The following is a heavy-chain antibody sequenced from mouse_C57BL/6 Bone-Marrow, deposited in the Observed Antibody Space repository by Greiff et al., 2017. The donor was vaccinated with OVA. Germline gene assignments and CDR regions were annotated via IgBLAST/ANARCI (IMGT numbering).Heavy chain of an antibody. V-gene: IGHV1-50*01. CDR2: IDPSDSYT. CDR3: ARGYRLDY. J-gene: IGHJ4*01. D-gene: IGHD1-2*01. Sequence: QVQLQQPGAELVRPGASVKLSCQASGYTFTSYWMQWVKQRPGQGLEWIGEIDPSDSYTNYHQKFKGKATLTVDTSSRTAYMQLSSLTSEDSAVYYCARGYRLDYWGQGTSVTVSS. CDR1: GYTFTSYW.